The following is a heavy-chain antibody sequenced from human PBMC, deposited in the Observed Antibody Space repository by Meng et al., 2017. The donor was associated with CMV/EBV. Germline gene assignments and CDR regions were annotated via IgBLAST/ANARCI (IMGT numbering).Heavy chain of an antibody. V-gene: IGHV1-2*02. CDR3: ARAEGSTYYYGSGSSNDFDY. Sequence: ASVKVSCKASGYTFTGYYMHWVRQAPGRGLEWMGWINPNSGGTNYAQKFQGRVTMTRDTSISTAYMELSRLRSDDTAVYYCARAEGSTYYYGSGSSNDFDYWGQGTLVTVSS. CDR1: GYTFTGYY. J-gene: IGHJ4*02. D-gene: IGHD3-10*01. CDR2: INPNSGGT.